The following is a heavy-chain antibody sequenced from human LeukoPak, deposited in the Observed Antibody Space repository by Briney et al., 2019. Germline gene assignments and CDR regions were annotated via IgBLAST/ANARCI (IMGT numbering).Heavy chain of an antibody. CDR1: GFTFSSYS. D-gene: IGHD1-7*01. V-gene: IGHV3-21*01. CDR3: ARDSPSENYSNY. J-gene: IGHJ4*02. Sequence: GGSLRLSCAASGFTFSSYSMNWVGQAPGKGLEWVSSISSTTSYIYYADSVKGRFTISRDNAKNSLYLQMNSLRAEDTAVYYCARDSPSENYSNYWGQGTLVTVSS. CDR2: ISSTTSYI.